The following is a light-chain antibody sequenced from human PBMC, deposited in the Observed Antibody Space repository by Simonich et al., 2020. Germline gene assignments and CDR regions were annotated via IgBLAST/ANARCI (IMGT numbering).Light chain of an antibody. Sequence: EIVMTQSPATLSVSPGARSTLSCRASQSVSINLAWYQQKPGQAPRLLIYGASTRATGIPARFSGRGSGTDFTLTISSLQAEDVAVYYCQQYYSTPLTCGGGTKVEIK. CDR3: QQYYSTPLT. V-gene: IGKV3-15*01. J-gene: IGKJ4*01. CDR2: GAS. CDR1: QSVSIN.